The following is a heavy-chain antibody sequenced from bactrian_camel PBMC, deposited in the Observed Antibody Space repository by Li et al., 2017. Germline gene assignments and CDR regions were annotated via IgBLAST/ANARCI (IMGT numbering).Heavy chain of an antibody. CDR2: VDSDGTT. J-gene: IGHJ4*01. CDR3: AAGPFSHALQALGVMYRGYDY. D-gene: IGHD3*01. Sequence: HVQLVESGGGSVQAGGSLNLSCTTSGYTWSAYCLGWFRQVPGKEREGVATVDSDGTTRYIDSVKGRFTISQDNGPNTLYLQMNNLKPEDTGIYYCAAGPFSHALQALGVMYRGYDYWGQGTQVTVS. V-gene: IGHV3S53*01. CDR1: GYTWSAYC.